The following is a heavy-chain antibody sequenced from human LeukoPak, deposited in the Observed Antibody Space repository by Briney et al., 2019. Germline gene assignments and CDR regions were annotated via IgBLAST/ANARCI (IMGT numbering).Heavy chain of an antibody. V-gene: IGHV1-69*01. CDR2: ITPIFGTA. D-gene: IGHD6-19*01. CDR1: GGTFSSYA. J-gene: IGHJ4*02. Sequence: SVKVSCKASGGTFSSYAISWVRQAPGQGLEWMGGITPIFGTANYAQKFQGRVTITADESTSTAYMELSSLRSEDTAVYYCARAKTRTVAGNFDYWGQGTLVTVSS. CDR3: ARAKTRTVAGNFDY.